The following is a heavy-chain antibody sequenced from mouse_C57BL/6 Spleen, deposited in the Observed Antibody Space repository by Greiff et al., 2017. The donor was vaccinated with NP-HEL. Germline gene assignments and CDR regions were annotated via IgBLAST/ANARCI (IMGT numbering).Heavy chain of an antibody. CDR2: ISYDGSN. Sequence: EVKLQESGPGLVKPSQSLSLTCSVTGYSITSGYYWNWIRQFPGNKLEWMGYISYDGSNNYNPSLKNRTPITRDTSKNQFFLKLNSVTTEDTATYYCARGSNYVDAMDYWGQGTSVTVSS. CDR3: ARGSNYVDAMDY. V-gene: IGHV3-6*01. J-gene: IGHJ4*01. CDR1: GYSITSGYY. D-gene: IGHD2-5*01.